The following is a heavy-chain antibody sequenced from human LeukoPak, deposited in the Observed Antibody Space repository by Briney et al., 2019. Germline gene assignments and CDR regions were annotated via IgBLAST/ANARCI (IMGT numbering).Heavy chain of an antibody. CDR1: GFTLSSYW. CDR2: IKGDDSEG. V-gene: IGHV3-7*01. CDR3: VRSSFAGYDY. D-gene: IGHD3-10*01. Sequence: GGSLRLSCAASGFTLSSYWMTWVRQAPGKGLEWVANIKGDDSEGNYLDSVKGRFSIFRDNAKNSLSLQMNSLRAEDTAVYYCVRSSFAGYDYWGQGALVTVSS. J-gene: IGHJ4*02.